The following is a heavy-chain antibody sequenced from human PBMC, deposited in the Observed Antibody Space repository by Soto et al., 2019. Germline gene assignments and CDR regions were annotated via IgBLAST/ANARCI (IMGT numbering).Heavy chain of an antibody. Sequence: EVQLVESGGGLVQPGGSLRLSCAASGFTFSSYSMNWVRQAPGKGLEWVSNISSSSSSIYYADSVKGRFTISSDNAKNSLYLQMNSLRAEETAVYYCARDEVDCSGGSCYATEYFHHWGQGTLVTVSS. J-gene: IGHJ1*01. D-gene: IGHD2-15*01. CDR2: ISSSSSSI. CDR1: GFTFSSYS. V-gene: IGHV3-48*01. CDR3: ARDEVDCSGGSCYATEYFHH.